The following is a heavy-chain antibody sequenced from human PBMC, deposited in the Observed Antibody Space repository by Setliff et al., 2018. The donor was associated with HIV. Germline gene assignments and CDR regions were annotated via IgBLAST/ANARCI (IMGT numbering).Heavy chain of an antibody. CDR2: TRDKARGYTT. Sequence: PGGSLRLSCAASGFPFSSAWMGWVRQAPGKGLEWVGRTRDKARGYTTEYAASVKGRFTISRDDSKNSLYLQMNSLRAEDTAVYSCARDQFDFWSGYQFFYGMDVWGQGTTVTVSS. D-gene: IGHD3-3*01. V-gene: IGHV3-72*01. J-gene: IGHJ6*02. CDR1: GFPFSSAW. CDR3: ARDQFDFWSGYQFFYGMDV.